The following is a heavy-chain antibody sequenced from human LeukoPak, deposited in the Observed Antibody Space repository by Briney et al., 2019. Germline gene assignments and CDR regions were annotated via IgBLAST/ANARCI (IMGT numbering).Heavy chain of an antibody. CDR2: ISGSGGGT. D-gene: IGHD1-1*01. J-gene: IGHJ4*02. CDR1: GFTFSSYA. CDR3: AKDPDELERGAFDY. V-gene: IGHV3-23*01. Sequence: PGGSLRLSCAASGFTFSSYAMSWVRQAPGKGLEWVSAISGSGGGTYYADSVKGRFTISRDNSKNTLYLQMNSLRAEDTAVYYCAKDPDELERGAFDYWGQGTLVTVSS.